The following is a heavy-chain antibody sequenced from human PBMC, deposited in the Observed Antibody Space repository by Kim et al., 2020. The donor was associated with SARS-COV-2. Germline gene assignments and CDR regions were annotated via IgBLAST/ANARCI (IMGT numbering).Heavy chain of an antibody. CDR1: GFTFSNFW. J-gene: IGHJ4*02. V-gene: IGHV3-74*01. Sequence: GGSLRLSCAASGFTFSNFWMHWVRQAPGKGLVWVSRIKSDGSSTTYADSVKGRFTISRDNAKNTLYLQMNSLRAEDTAVYYCARVEYNDILTGSMDYWGQGTLVTVSS. D-gene: IGHD3-9*01. CDR3: ARVEYNDILTGSMDY. CDR2: IKSDGSST.